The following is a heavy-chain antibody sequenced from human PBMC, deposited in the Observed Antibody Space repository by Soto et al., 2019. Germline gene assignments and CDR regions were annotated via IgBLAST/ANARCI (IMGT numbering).Heavy chain of an antibody. CDR1: GFTFSSYA. D-gene: IGHD3-10*01. J-gene: IGHJ6*02. V-gene: IGHV3-23*01. CDR2: VSAGGDMT. Sequence: DVHLLESGGHLVQPGGSLRLSCAASGFTFSSYAMSWVRQAPGKGLEWVSSVSAGGDMTYYSDSVKGRFTISRDNSNNALFLQMNSLRIEDTALYYCARGDRGGSGSPASYYSSGLDVWGQGATVTVSS. CDR3: ARGDRGGSGSPASYYSSGLDV.